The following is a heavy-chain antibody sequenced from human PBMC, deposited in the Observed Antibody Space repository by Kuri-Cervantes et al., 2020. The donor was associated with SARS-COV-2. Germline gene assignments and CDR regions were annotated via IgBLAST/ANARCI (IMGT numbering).Heavy chain of an antibody. D-gene: IGHD3-3*01. J-gene: IGHJ6*03. CDR3: ARPYYDPDYYYYYYMDV. V-gene: IGHV4-38-2*02. CDR1: GYSISRGYY. Sequence: GSLRLSCTVSGYSISRGYYWGWIRQPPGKGLEWIGSIYHSGSTYYNPSLKSRVTISVDTSKNQFSLKLSSVTAADTAVYYCARPYYDPDYYYYYYMDVWGRGTTVTVSS. CDR2: IYHSGST.